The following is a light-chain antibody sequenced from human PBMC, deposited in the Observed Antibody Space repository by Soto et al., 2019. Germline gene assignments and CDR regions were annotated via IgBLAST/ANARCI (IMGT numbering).Light chain of an antibody. J-gene: IGKJ2*01. CDR2: GAS. CDR3: QQYNNWPPYT. V-gene: IGKV3-15*01. Sequence: EIVMTQSPATLSVSPGERVTLSCRASQSISSNLAWYHQKPGQAPRLLIYGASTRATGIPARFTGSGSGTEFTLTISSLQSEDFAMYYCQQYNNWPPYTFGQWTNLDIK. CDR1: QSISSN.